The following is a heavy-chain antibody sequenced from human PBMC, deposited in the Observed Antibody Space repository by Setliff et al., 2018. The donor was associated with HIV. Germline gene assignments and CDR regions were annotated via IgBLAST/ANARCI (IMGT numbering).Heavy chain of an antibody. J-gene: IGHJ4*02. V-gene: IGHV4-4*07. CDR3: ARAAAGNTGPFDL. D-gene: IGHD4-17*01. CDR1: DSGTYY. CDR2: VPSRGDT. Sequence: SETLSLTCTVSDSGTYYWSWIRQPAGKGLEWIGRVPSRGDTNYNPSLESRVTMSVDTSKNQFSLKLTAVTASDTAVYYCARAAAGNTGPFDLWGQGSPVTVSS.